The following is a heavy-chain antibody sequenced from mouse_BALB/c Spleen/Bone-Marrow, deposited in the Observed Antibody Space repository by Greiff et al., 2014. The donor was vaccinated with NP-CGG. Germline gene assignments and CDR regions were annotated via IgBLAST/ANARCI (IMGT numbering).Heavy chain of an antibody. CDR3: VRDGDYRYAWFSY. V-gene: IGHV5-4*02. CDR2: ISDGGTYT. CDR1: GFTFRDYY. D-gene: IGHD2-14*01. Sequence: EVHLVESGGGSVKPGGSLKLSCAASGFTFRDYYMYWVRQTPEKRLEWVATISDGGTYTYYSDSVKGRFTISRDKAKNNLYLQMTNLMSEDTAMYRCVRDGDYRYAWFSYWGQGTLVTVSA. J-gene: IGHJ3*01.